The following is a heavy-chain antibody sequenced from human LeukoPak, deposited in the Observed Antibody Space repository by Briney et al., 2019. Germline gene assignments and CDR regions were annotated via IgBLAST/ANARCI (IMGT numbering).Heavy chain of an antibody. CDR2: IIPIFGTA. CDR3: ARAHSYPDAFDI. J-gene: IGHJ3*02. Sequence: ASVKVSCKASGGTFSSYAISWVRQAPGQGLEWMGGIIPIFGTANYAQKFQGRVTITADESTSTAYMELSSLRSEDTAVYYCARAHSYPDAFDIWGQGTMVTVSS. V-gene: IGHV1-69*13. D-gene: IGHD2-15*01. CDR1: GGTFSSYA.